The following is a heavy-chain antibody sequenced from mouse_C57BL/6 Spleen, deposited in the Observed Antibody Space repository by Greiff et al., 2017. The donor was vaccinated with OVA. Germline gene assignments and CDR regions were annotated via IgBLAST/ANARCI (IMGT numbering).Heavy chain of an antibody. CDR2: IYPGSGNT. CDR1: GYTFTDYY. J-gene: IGHJ1*03. CDR3: ERRRYGTHWYFDV. D-gene: IGHD2-10*02. V-gene: IGHV1-76*01. Sequence: QVQLQQSGAELVRPGASVKLSCKASGYTFTDYYINWVKQRPGQGLEWIARIYPGSGNTYYNEKFKGKATLTAAKSSSTAYMQLSSLTSEDSAVYFCERRRYGTHWYFDVWGTGTTVTVSS.